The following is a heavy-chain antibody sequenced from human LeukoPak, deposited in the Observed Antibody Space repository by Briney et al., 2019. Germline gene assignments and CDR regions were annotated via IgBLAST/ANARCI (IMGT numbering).Heavy chain of an antibody. D-gene: IGHD3-3*01. V-gene: IGHV4-59*08. J-gene: IGHJ4*02. CDR1: GGSISSYY. CDR3: ARLQSYDFWSGYYGGFDY. Sequence: SETLSLTCTVSGGSISSYYWSWIRQPPGKGLEWIGYIYYSGSTNYNPSLKSRVTISVDTSKNQFSLKLSSVTAADTAVYYCARLQSYDFWSGYYGGFDYWGQGTLVTVSS. CDR2: IYYSGST.